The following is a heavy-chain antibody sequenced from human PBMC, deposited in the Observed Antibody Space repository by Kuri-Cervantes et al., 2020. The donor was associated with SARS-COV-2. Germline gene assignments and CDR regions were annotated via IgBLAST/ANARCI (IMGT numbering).Heavy chain of an antibody. Sequence: GESLKISCAASGFTFTNAWMNWVRQAPGKGLEWVGRVKSKSHGGTTDYAAPVRGRFTISRDGSKNTLYLQMNSLKTDDTAIYYCTTDLDFWSGYFYWDYWGQGTLVTFSS. V-gene: IGHV3-15*01. CDR1: GFTFTNAW. D-gene: IGHD3-3*01. CDR2: VKSKSHGGTT. J-gene: IGHJ4*02. CDR3: TTDLDFWSGYFYWDY.